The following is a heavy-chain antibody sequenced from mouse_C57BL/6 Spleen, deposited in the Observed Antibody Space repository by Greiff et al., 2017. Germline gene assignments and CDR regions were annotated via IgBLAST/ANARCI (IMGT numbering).Heavy chain of an antibody. CDR1: GYTFTSYW. CDR3: ARSGGIDY. CDR2: INPSNGGT. J-gene: IGHJ2*01. Sequence: QVHVKQPGTELVKPGASVKLSCKASGYTFTSYWMHWVKQRPGQGLEWIGNINPSNGGTNYNEKFKSKATLTVDKSYSTAYMQLSSLTSEDAAVYDCARSGGIDYWGQGTTLTVSS. V-gene: IGHV1-53*01. D-gene: IGHD3-1*01.